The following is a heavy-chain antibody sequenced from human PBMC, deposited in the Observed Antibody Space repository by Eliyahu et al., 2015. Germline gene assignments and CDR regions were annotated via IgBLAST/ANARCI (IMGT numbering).Heavy chain of an antibody. Sequence: QVQLQESGPGLVXPSETXSLXCXVXGXSIXSXYWXWIRQPPGKGLEWIGYIYTSGSTNYNPSLKSRVTISVDTSKNQFSLKLSSVTAADTAVYYCARHGHDSSGYYSFDYWGQGTLVTVSS. CDR3: ARHGHDSSGYYSFDY. J-gene: IGHJ4*02. V-gene: IGHV4-4*09. CDR1: GXSIXSXY. CDR2: IYTSGST. D-gene: IGHD3-22*01.